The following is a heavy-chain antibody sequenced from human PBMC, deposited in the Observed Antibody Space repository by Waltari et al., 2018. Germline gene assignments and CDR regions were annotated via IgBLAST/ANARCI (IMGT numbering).Heavy chain of an antibody. D-gene: IGHD2-2*01. CDR3: ARGWVVVPAASHYFDY. Sequence: QVQLQQWGAGLLKPSETLSLTCAVYGGSFSGYYWSWIRQPPGKGLEWIGEINHSGSTNYNPSLKSRVTRSVDTSKNQFSLKLSSVTAADTAVYYCARGWVVVPAASHYFDYWGQGTLVTVSS. J-gene: IGHJ4*02. CDR1: GGSFSGYY. V-gene: IGHV4-34*01. CDR2: INHSGST.